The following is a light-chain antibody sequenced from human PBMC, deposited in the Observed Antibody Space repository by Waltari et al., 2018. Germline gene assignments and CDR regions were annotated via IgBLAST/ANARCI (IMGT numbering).Light chain of an antibody. V-gene: IGLV2-8*01. Sequence: QSALTQPPSASGSPGQTVRIPCTGPSRDLGAYEYFSWYQQIPGRAPALIIYEVDRRPPGVPDRFSGSKSGNTASLTVSGLQTEDEGDYYCSSYAGSNKLIFGGVTKLTVL. CDR1: SRDLGAYEY. J-gene: IGLJ2*01. CDR2: EVD. CDR3: SSYAGSNKLI.